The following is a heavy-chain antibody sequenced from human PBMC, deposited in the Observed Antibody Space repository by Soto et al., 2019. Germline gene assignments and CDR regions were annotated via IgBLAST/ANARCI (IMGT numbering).Heavy chain of an antibody. J-gene: IGHJ6*03. Sequence: GGSLRLSCAASGFTFSAYAMTWVRQAPGKGLEWVSTIPSSSTTSYYADSVKGRFTISRDNSKKTLFLQMNSLRAEDTALYYCAKGVYDVLSFTYPATSDMYVWGIGATLTISS. CDR3: AKGVYDVLSFTYPATSDMYV. CDR1: GFTFSAYA. CDR2: IPSSSTTS. D-gene: IGHD3-9*01. V-gene: IGHV3-23*01.